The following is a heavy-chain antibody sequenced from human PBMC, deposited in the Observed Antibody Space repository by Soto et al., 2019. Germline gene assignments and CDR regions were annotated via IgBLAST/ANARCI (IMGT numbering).Heavy chain of an antibody. J-gene: IGHJ4*02. CDR2: IYGNDDK. Sequence: QITLKESGPTLVKPTQTLTLTCTFSGFALSTSGVTVGWTRQPPGKALEWLAFIYGNDDKRYSPSLKSRLTITKDTSKNLVVLIMTNMDPADTVTYYCVHRTTVTSVDYWSQGTLVTVAS. CDR1: GFALSTSGVT. CDR3: VHRTTVTSVDY. V-gene: IGHV2-5*01. D-gene: IGHD4-17*01.